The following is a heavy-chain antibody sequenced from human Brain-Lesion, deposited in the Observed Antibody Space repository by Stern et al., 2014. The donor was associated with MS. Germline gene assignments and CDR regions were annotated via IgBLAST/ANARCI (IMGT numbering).Heavy chain of an antibody. CDR1: GGSISSGGYY. Sequence: QVQLVESGPGLVKPSQTLSLSCTVSGGSISSGGYYWSWIRQPPGTGLERIVRFFNSGSTSHNPPPKRPVTLSIDTSKNQFSRRLNSMTAADTAVYYCARGRVVPGFQYYATDVWGQGTTVIVSS. J-gene: IGHJ6*02. CDR2: FFNSGST. V-gene: IGHV4-61*02. CDR3: ARGRVVPGFQYYATDV. D-gene: IGHD2-2*01.